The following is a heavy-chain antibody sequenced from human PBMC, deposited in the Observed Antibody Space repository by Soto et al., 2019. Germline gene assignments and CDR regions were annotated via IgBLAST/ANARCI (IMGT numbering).Heavy chain of an antibody. V-gene: IGHV1-69*12. Sequence: QVQLVQSGAEVKKPGSSVKVSCKASGGTFSSYTISWVRQAPGQGLEWMGGIIPIFNTANYAQKFQGRVTITADEFTTTAYMELSSLRSEDTAVYYCARDLSPGGSGWSGTFDIWGQGTVVTVSS. J-gene: IGHJ3*02. CDR1: GGTFSSYT. CDR2: IIPIFNTA. CDR3: ARDLSPGGSGWSGTFDI. D-gene: IGHD6-19*01.